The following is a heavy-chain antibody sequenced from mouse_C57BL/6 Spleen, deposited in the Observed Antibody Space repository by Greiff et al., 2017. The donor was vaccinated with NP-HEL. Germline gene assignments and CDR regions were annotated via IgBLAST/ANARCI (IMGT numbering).Heavy chain of an antibody. CDR1: GYTFTSYW. CDR3: AKGGGYSKGYFDV. CDR2: IDPSDSET. D-gene: IGHD2-5*01. Sequence: QVQLKQSGAELVRPGSSVKLSCKASGYTFTSYWMHWVKQRPIQGLEWIGNIDPSDSETHYNQKFKDKATLTVDKSSSTAYMQLSSLTSEDSAVYYCAKGGGYSKGYFDVWGTGTTVTVSS. V-gene: IGHV1-52*01. J-gene: IGHJ1*03.